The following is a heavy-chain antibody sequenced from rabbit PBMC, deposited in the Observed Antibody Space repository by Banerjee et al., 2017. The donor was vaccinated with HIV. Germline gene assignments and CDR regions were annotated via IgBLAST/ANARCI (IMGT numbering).Heavy chain of an antibody. V-gene: IGHV1S40*01. J-gene: IGHJ4*01. D-gene: IGHD4-1*01. CDR3: ARGWLGWDL. Sequence: QSLEESGGDLVKPGASLTLTCTASGFSFGSSYWISWVRQAPGKGLEWIGTIYAGGSGNTYYASWAKGRFTSSKTSSTTVTLQMTSLTAADTATYFCARGWLGWDLWGPGTLVTVS. CDR1: GFSFGSSYW. CDR2: IYAGGSGNT.